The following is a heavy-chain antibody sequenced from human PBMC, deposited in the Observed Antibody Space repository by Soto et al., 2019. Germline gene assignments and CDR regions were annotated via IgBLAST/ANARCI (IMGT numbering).Heavy chain of an antibody. CDR2: IYYRGST. CDR3: ARRNYDFWSGYYTGIDYYYGMDG. D-gene: IGHD3-3*01. J-gene: IGHJ6*02. Sequence: QVQLQESGPGLVKPSETLSLTCTVSGGSISSYYWSWIPQPPGKGLEWIGYIYYRGSTNYNPSLKSRVTLLVDTSKNEFSLKPSSVTAADTAVYYCARRNYDFWSGYYTGIDYYYGMDGWGQGTTVNVSS. CDR1: GGSISSYY. V-gene: IGHV4-59*01.